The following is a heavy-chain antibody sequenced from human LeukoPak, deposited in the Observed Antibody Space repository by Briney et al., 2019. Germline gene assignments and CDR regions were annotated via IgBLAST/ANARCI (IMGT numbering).Heavy chain of an antibody. CDR2: IYSGGST. D-gene: IGHD6-13*01. CDR3: AKDPQFEQQLVGGPFDY. CDR1: GFTFSSYS. V-gene: IGHV3-66*01. Sequence: GGSLRLSCAASGFTFSSYSMSWVRQAPGKGLEWVSVIYSGGSTYYADSVKGRFTISRDNSKNTLYLQMNSLRAEDTAVYYCAKDPQFEQQLVGGPFDYWGQGTLVTVSS. J-gene: IGHJ4*02.